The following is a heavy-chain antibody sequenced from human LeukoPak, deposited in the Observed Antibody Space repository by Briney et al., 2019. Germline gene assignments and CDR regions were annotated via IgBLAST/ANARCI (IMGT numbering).Heavy chain of an antibody. D-gene: IGHD3-16*01. Sequence: PSETLSLTCSVSGGSISSYYWGWIRQPPGKGLEWIGSMYYSGSTYYNPSLKSRVSISVDTSKNQFTLKLRSVTAADTAVYYCARGRYGWLPFDYWGQGTLVTVSS. CDR2: MYYSGST. CDR3: ARGRYGWLPFDY. J-gene: IGHJ4*02. CDR1: GGSISSYY. V-gene: IGHV4-39*06.